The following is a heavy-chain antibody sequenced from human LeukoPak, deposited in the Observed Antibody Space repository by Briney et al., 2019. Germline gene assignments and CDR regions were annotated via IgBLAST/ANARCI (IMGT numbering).Heavy chain of an antibody. Sequence: GGSLRLSCAASGFTFSSYAMSWVRQAPGKGLEWVSGISGSGGSTYYADSVKGRFTISRDNSKNTLYPQMNSLRAEDTAVYYCAKVIVVLPAAMSDYFDYWGQGTLVTVSS. D-gene: IGHD2-2*01. CDR2: ISGSGGST. CDR1: GFTFSSYA. CDR3: AKVIVVLPAAMSDYFDY. V-gene: IGHV3-23*01. J-gene: IGHJ4*02.